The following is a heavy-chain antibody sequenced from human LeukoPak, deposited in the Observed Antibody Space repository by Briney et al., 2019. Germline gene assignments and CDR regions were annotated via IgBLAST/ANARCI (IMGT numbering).Heavy chain of an antibody. Sequence: GASVKVSCKASGYTFTDYLIHWVRQAPGQGLEYMGWINPKSGGTEYAQKFLGRVTITRDASTSTASMELSRLRSDDTAVYLCARDLSTSSTWELDYWGQGTLVTVSS. V-gene: IGHV1-2*02. J-gene: IGHJ4*02. CDR1: GYTFTDYL. CDR2: INPKSGGT. CDR3: ARDLSTSSTWELDY. D-gene: IGHD2/OR15-2a*01.